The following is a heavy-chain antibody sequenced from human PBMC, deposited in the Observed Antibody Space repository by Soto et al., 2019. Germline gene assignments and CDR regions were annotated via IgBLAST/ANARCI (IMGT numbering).Heavy chain of an antibody. V-gene: IGHV3-21*04. CDR3: ASDGGYSYGYGPQY. J-gene: IGHJ4*02. CDR1: GFTFSSSS. D-gene: IGHD5-18*01. CDR2: ISSSSSYI. Sequence: EVQLVESGGGLVKPGGSLRLSCAASGFTFSSSSMNWVRQAPGKGLEWVSSISSSSSYIYYADSVKGRFTISRDNAKNSLYLQMTSLRAEDPAVYYCASDGGYSYGYGPQYWGQGTLVTVSS.